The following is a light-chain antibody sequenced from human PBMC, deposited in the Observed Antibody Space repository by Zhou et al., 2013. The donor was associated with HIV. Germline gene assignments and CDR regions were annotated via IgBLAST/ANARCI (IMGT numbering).Light chain of an antibody. CDR2: GAS. V-gene: IGKV3-15*01. Sequence: EIVLTQSPGTLSLSPGERATLSCRASQSVSSNLAWYQQKPGQAPRLLIYGASTRATGIPARFSGSGSGTEVSLTISSMQSEDFAVYYCQQYKNWPPTFGGGTKVEIK. J-gene: IGKJ4*01. CDR1: QSVSSN. CDR3: QQYKNWPPT.